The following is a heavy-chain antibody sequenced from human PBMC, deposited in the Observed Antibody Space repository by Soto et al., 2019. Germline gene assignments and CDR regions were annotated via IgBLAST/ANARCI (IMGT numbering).Heavy chain of an antibody. V-gene: IGHV4-34*01. CDR1: VGSFSDYY. CDR3: ARSVHTVTPPVYYFDY. D-gene: IGHD4-17*01. Sequence: PSETLSLTCAVYVGSFSDYYWSWIRQTPGKGLEWIGEINHGGSTNYNPSLESRVTISIDTSKNQFSLRLSSVTAADTALYYCARSVHTVTPPVYYFDYWGQGTLVTVSS. CDR2: INHGGST. J-gene: IGHJ4*02.